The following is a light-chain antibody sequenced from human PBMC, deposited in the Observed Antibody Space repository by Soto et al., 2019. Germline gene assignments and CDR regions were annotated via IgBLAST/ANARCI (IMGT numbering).Light chain of an antibody. J-gene: IGKJ1*01. Sequence: VFPQSTDTLSLSPGERATLSCRASQSVSSNLAWYQQKPGQAPRLLIYGASTRATGIPARFSGSGSGTEFTLTISSLQPEDSATYYCQQYERFSTFGQGTKVDIK. V-gene: IGKV3-15*01. CDR1: QSVSSN. CDR2: GAS. CDR3: QQYERFST.